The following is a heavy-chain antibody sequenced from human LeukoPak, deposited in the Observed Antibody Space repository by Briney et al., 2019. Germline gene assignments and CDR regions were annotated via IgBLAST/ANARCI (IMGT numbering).Heavy chain of an antibody. J-gene: IGHJ3*01. CDR2: IKQDGSEK. V-gene: IGHV3-7*01. Sequence: GGSLRLSCAASGFTFSRYWMSWVRQAPGKGLESVANIKQDGSEKYYVDSVKGRYTISRDNAKNSMYLQMNSLRAEDTAVYYCARETMGADIVVVPTPFDAFDLWGQGTMVTVSS. D-gene: IGHD2-2*01. CDR1: GFTFSRYW. CDR3: ARETMGADIVVVPTPFDAFDL.